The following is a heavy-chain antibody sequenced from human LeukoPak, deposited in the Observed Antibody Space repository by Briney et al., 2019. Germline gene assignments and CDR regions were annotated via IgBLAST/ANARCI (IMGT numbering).Heavy chain of an antibody. D-gene: IGHD2-8*01. CDR3: AREEWWFDS. CDR2: IKQDGSEK. J-gene: IGHJ5*01. Sequence: GGSLRLSCAASGXTXXTYWMTWVRQAPXXXLEWVANIKQDGSEKYYVDSLKGRFTISRDNAKNSLYLQMNSLRVEDTAVYYCAREEWWFDSWGQGTQVTVSS. CDR1: GXTXXTYW. V-gene: IGHV3-7*01.